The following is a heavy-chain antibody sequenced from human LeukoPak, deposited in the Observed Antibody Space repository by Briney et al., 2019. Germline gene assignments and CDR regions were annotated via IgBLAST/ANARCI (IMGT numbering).Heavy chain of an antibody. Sequence: GGSLRLSCAASGLTVSSTYVSWVRQAPGKGLEWVSVIDSGGSTFYADSVKGRFTISRHNSKSTLYLQMNSLRPEDAAVYYCARLSTWGQGTLVTVS. D-gene: IGHD2-2*01. J-gene: IGHJ5*02. V-gene: IGHV3-53*04. CDR1: GLTVSSTY. CDR3: ARLST. CDR2: IDSGGST.